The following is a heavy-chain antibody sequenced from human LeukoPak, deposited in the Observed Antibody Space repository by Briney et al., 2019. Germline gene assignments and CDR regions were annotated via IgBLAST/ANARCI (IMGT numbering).Heavy chain of an antibody. CDR1: GGTFSSYA. D-gene: IGHD1-26*01. CDR2: IIPIFGTA. Sequence: SVKVSCKASGGTFSSYAISWVRQAPGQGLEWMGGIIPIFGTASYAQKFQGRVTITADESTSTAYMELSSLRSEDTAVYYCARDGMYSGSYYPFDYWGQGTLVTVSS. V-gene: IGHV1-69*13. J-gene: IGHJ4*02. CDR3: ARDGMYSGSYYPFDY.